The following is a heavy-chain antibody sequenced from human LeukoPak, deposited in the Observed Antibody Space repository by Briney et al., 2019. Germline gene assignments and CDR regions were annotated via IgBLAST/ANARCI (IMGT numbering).Heavy chain of an antibody. CDR3: AGGPGYLIEY. V-gene: IGHV3-7*01. J-gene: IGHJ4*02. D-gene: IGHD2-15*01. CDR2: IKQDGSVK. Sequence: GGSLRLSCAASGFTFSSYWMNWVRQAPGKGLEWVAIIKQDGSVKHYVDSVRGRLTISRDNVKNLLYLQMNSLRAEDAAVYYCAGGPGYLIEYWGQGTLVTVSS. CDR1: GFTFSSYW.